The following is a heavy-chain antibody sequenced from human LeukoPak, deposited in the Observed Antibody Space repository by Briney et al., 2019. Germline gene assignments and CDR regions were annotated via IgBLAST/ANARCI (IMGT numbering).Heavy chain of an antibody. Sequence: GGSLRLSCAASGFTFSSYWMRWVRQVPGKGLVWVSRINRDGGTTGYSDSVKGRFTISRDNAKNTLYLQMNGLRAEDTAVYYCVSVGDYGDYANYFDYWGQGTLVTVSS. D-gene: IGHD4-17*01. J-gene: IGHJ4*02. CDR1: GFTFSSYW. CDR2: INRDGGTT. CDR3: VSVGDYGDYANYFDY. V-gene: IGHV3-74*01.